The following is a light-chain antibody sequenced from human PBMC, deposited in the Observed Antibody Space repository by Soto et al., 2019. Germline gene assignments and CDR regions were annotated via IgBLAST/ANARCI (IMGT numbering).Light chain of an antibody. CDR1: QSVGSN. Sequence: EIVMTQSPATLSVSPGERVTLSCRARQSVGSNLAWYQKKPGQAPRLIXYGASTRATGIPARFSGSGSETEFTLTISSLQAEDSAVYFCQQYNNWPTWTFGQGTKVDIK. CDR2: GAS. V-gene: IGKV3-15*01. CDR3: QQYNNWPTWT. J-gene: IGKJ1*01.